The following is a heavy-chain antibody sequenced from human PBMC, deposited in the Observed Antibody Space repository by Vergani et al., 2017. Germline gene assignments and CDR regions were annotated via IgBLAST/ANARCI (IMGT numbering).Heavy chain of an antibody. V-gene: IGHV4-59*01. J-gene: IGHJ4*02. CDR2: IYYSRST. D-gene: IGHD6-13*01. CDR3: ARGGYSSSWYPFDY. CDR1: GGSISSYY. Sequence: QVQLQESGPGLVKPSETLSLTCTVSGGSISSYYWSWIRQPPGKGLEWIGYIYYSRSTNYNPSLKSRVTISVDTSKNQFSLTLSSVTAADTAVYYGARGGYSSSWYPFDYWGQGTLVTVSS.